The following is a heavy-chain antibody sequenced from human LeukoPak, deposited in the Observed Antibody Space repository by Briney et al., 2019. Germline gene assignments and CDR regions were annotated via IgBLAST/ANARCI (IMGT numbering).Heavy chain of an antibody. CDR1: GYSISSGYY. CDR3: AREAFSGGYYDDY. CDR2: IYHSGST. V-gene: IGHV4-38-2*02. Sequence: PSETLSLTCSVSGYSISSGYYWGWIRQPPGKGLEWIGSIYHSGSTYYNPSLKSRVTIPVGTSNNQFSLKLTSVSAADTAVYYCAREAFSGGYYDDYWGQGTLVTVSS. D-gene: IGHD3-22*01. J-gene: IGHJ4*02.